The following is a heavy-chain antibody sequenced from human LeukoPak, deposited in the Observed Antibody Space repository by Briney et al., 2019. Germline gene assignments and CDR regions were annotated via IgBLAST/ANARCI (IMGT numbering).Heavy chain of an antibody. Sequence: PGGSLRLSCVASGFTSSAFWMSWVRRPPGKGLEWVAVISYDGSNKYYADSVKGRFTISRDNSKNTLYLQMNSLRAEDTAVYYCARAYCSSPTCYAPDYWGQGTLVTVSS. D-gene: IGHD2-2*01. CDR1: GFTSSAFW. CDR2: ISYDGSNK. V-gene: IGHV3-30*03. J-gene: IGHJ4*02. CDR3: ARAYCSSPTCYAPDY.